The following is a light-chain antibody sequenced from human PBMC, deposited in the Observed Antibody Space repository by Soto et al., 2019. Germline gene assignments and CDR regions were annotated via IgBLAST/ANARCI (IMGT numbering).Light chain of an antibody. CDR1: SSDVGGYNY. Sequence: QSVLTQPASVSGSPGQSITISCTGTSSDVGGYNYVAWYQQHPGKVPRLMIYEVSNRPSGVSNRFSGSKSGSTASLTISGLQAEDEADYYCISYTSSSTSYVCGTGTKVTVL. CDR3: ISYTSSSTSYV. J-gene: IGLJ1*01. V-gene: IGLV2-14*01. CDR2: EVS.